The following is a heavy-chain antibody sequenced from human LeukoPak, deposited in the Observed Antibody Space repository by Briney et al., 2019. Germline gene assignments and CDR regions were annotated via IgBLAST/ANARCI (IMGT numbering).Heavy chain of an antibody. CDR2: INPNSGGT. CDR3: ARFGGLGYCSSTSCYRPETFDY. J-gene: IGHJ4*02. Sequence: GASVKVSCKASGYTFTRYYMHWVRQAPGQGLEWMGWINPNSGGTNYAQKFQGRVTMTRDASISTAYMELSRLRSDDTAVYYCARFGGLGYCSSTSCYRPETFDYWGQGTLVTVSS. V-gene: IGHV1-2*02. CDR1: GYTFTRYY. D-gene: IGHD2-2*01.